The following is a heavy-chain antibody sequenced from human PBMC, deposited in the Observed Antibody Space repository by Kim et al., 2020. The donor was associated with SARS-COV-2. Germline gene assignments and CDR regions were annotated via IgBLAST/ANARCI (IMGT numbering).Heavy chain of an antibody. V-gene: IGHV3-74*01. CDR1: GFTFSRYW. D-gene: IGHD2-15*01. Sequence: GGSLRLSCAASGFTFSRYWMHWVRQAPGKGLVWVSRINSDGSSTNYADSVKGRFTISRDNAKNTVYLRMNSLRAEDTAVYFCARGLGSCSGDSCYLAWGQGTLVTVSS. CDR3: ARGLGSCSGDSCYLA. J-gene: IGHJ4*02. CDR2: INSDGSST.